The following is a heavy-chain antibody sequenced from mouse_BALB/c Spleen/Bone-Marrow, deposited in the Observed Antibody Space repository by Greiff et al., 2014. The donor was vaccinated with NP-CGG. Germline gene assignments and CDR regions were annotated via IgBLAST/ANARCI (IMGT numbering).Heavy chain of an antibody. Sequence: VQLKESGAELVKPVASVKLSCTASGFNIKDTYMHWVKQRPEQGLEWIGRIDPANGNTKYDPKFQGKATITADTSSNTAYLQLSSLTSEDTAVYYCARGYDGFAYWGQGTLVTVSA. CDR2: IDPANGNT. V-gene: IGHV14-3*02. CDR1: GFNIKDTY. CDR3: ARGYDGFAY. J-gene: IGHJ3*01. D-gene: IGHD2-2*01.